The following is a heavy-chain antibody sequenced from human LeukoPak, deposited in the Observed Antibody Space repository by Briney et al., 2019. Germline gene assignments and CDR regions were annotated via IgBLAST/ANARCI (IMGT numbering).Heavy chain of an antibody. V-gene: IGHV3-23*01. J-gene: IGHJ3*02. D-gene: IGHD1-26*01. CDR2: ISGSGGST. CDR3: ANFVGATPDAFDI. Sequence: GGSLRLSCAASGFTFSSYAMSWVRQAPGKGLEWVSAISGSGGSTYYADSVKGRFTISRDNSKNTLYLQMNSLRAEDTAVYYCANFVGATPDAFDICGQGTMVTVSS. CDR1: GFTFSSYA.